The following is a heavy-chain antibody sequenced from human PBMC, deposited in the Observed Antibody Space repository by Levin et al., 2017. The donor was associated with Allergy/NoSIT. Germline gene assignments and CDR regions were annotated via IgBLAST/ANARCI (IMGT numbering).Heavy chain of an antibody. V-gene: IGHV3-30*18. D-gene: IGHD3-22*01. CDR1: GFTFSSYG. Sequence: PGGSLRLSCAASGFTFSSYGMHWVRQAPGKGLEWVAVISYDGSNKYYADSVKGRFTISRDNSKNTLYLQMNSLRAEDTAVYYCAKDHAYYDSSGYPVDYWGQGTLVTVSS. CDR3: AKDHAYYDSSGYPVDY. CDR2: ISYDGSNK. J-gene: IGHJ4*02.